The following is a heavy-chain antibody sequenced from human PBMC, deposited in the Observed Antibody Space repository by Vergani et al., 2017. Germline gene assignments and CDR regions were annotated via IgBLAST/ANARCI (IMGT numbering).Heavy chain of an antibody. J-gene: IGHJ4*02. CDR2: INAGNGNT. CDR3: ARDAYYYDSSGYYEGDY. Sequence: QVQLVQSGAEVKKPGASVKVSCKASGYTFTSYAMHWVRQAPGQRLEWMGWINAGNGNTKYSQKFQGRVPITRDTSASTAYMELSSLISEDTAVYYWARDAYYYDSSGYYEGDYWGQGTLVTVSS. D-gene: IGHD3-22*01. CDR1: GYTFTSYA. V-gene: IGHV1-3*01.